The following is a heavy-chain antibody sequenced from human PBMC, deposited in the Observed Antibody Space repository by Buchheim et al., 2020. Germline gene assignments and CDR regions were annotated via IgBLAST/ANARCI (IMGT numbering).Heavy chain of an antibody. V-gene: IGHV4-61*01. CDR2: IYYSGST. D-gene: IGHD3-22*01. Sequence: QVHLQESGPGLVKPSETLSLTCTVSGGSVNTGSFHWSWIRQPPGKTLEWIGYIYYSGSTNYNPSLKSRVTTSVDTSKNQFSLKLSSVTAADTAVYYCARDSYYDGSGVDSWGQGTL. J-gene: IGHJ4*02. CDR3: ARDSYYDGSGVDS. CDR1: GGSVNTGSFH.